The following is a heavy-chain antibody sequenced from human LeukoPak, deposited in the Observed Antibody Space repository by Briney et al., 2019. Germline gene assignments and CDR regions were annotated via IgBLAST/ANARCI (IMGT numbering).Heavy chain of an antibody. V-gene: IGHV1-18*01. CDR3: ARGYCSSTSCHVGYNWFDP. Sequence: ASVKVSCKASGYTFTSYGISWVRQAPGQGLEWMGWISAYNGNTNYAQKLQGRVTMTTDTSTSTAYMELRSLRSDDTAVYHCARGYCSSTSCHVGYNWFDPWGQGTLVTVSS. CDR2: ISAYNGNT. D-gene: IGHD2-2*01. CDR1: GYTFTSYG. J-gene: IGHJ5*02.